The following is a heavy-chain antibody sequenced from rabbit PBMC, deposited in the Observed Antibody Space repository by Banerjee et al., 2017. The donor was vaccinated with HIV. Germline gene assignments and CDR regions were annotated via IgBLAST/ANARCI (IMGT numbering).Heavy chain of an antibody. Sequence: QEQLAESGGDLVKPEGSLTLTCTASAFSFSNKYVMCWVRQAPGKGLEWIACINTSSGNTVYASWAKGPFTISKTSSTTVTLQMTSLTAADTATYFCARDWAGSGGGRITFDLWGPGTLVTVS. J-gene: IGHJ4*01. D-gene: IGHD4-2*01. CDR2: INTSSGNT. CDR3: ARDWAGSGGGRITFDL. V-gene: IGHV1S45*01. CDR1: AFSFSNKYV.